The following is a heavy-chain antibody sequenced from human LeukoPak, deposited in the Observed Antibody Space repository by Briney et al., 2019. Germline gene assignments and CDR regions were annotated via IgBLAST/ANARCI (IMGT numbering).Heavy chain of an antibody. D-gene: IGHD3-10*01. V-gene: IGHV3-7*01. Sequence: GGSLRLSCAASGFTFSSYAMHWVRQAPGKGLEWVANIKQDGSEKYYEDSVKGRFTISRDNAKNSLYLQMNSLRAEDTAVYYCARDRPQYYYGSGSYADYWGQGTLVTVSS. J-gene: IGHJ4*02. CDR3: ARDRPQYYYGSGSYADY. CDR1: GFTFSSYA. CDR2: IKQDGSEK.